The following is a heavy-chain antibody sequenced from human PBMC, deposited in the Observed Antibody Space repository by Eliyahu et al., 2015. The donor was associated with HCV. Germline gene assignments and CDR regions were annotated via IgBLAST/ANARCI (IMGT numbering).Heavy chain of an antibody. J-gene: IGHJ4*02. CDR1: GFTFSGNA. Sequence: EVQLLESGGGVVQPGGSLRXSXXASGFTFSGNAMTWVXQAPGEGLXWVSALDGIGGNTNYADSVKGRFTVSRDNSKNTLYLQMNSLRAEDTAVYYCAKDLGTWGVGATLEYWGQGTLVTVSS. CDR2: LDGIGGNT. V-gene: IGHV3-23*01. CDR3: AKDLGTWGVGATLEY. D-gene: IGHD1-26*01.